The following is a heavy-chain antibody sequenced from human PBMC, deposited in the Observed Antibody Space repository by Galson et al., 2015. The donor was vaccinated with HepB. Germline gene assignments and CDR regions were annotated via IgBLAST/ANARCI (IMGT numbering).Heavy chain of an antibody. V-gene: IGHV3-66*01. D-gene: IGHD3-22*01. CDR2: IYRGGST. CDR1: GFTVNSNY. CDR3: ARDMWLRKTVY. J-gene: IGHJ4*02. Sequence: SLRLSCADSGFTVNSNYMSWVRQAPGKGLGWVSVIYRGGSTYYADSVKGRFTISRDNSKNTLYLQMNSLRAEDTAVYYCARDMWLRKTVYWGQGTLVTVSS.